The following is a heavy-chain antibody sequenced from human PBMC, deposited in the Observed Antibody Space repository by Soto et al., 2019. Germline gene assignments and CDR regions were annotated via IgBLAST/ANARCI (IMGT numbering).Heavy chain of an antibody. D-gene: IGHD2-2*01. J-gene: IGHJ6*02. Sequence: SVKGSCKTSGGTFSNYAISWVRQAPGQGLEWMGGIIPIFDTTNYAQKFQGRVTITADESTSTAYMELSSLRSEDTAVYYCARHDCISSSCYYYYYYTMDVWGQGTTVTVSS. CDR2: IIPIFDTT. CDR1: GGTFSNYA. V-gene: IGHV1-69*13. CDR3: ARHDCISSSCYYYYYYTMDV.